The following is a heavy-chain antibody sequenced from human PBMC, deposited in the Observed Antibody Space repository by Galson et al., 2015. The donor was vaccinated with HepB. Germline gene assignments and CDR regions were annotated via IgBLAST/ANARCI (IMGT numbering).Heavy chain of an antibody. CDR2: IYSGGST. V-gene: IGHV3-53*01. CDR1: GFTVSSNY. D-gene: IGHD1-26*01. Sequence: SLRLSCAASGFTVSSNYMSWVRQAPGKGLEWVSVIYSGGSTYYADSVKGRFTISRDNSKNTLYLQMNSLRAEDTAVYYCARNGWELWGGVYYYYYGMDVWGQGTTVTVSS. CDR3: ARNGWELWGGVYYYYYGMDV. J-gene: IGHJ6*02.